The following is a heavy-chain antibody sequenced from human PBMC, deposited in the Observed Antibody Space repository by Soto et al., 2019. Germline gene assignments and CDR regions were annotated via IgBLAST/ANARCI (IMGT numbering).Heavy chain of an antibody. V-gene: IGHV4-31*03. CDR3: ARYCSGGSCYSSHFDY. Sequence: QVQLQESGPGLVKPSQTLSLTCTVSGGSISSGGYYWSWIRQHPGKGLEWIGYIYYSGSTYYNPSLKSRVTISVDTSKNQFSLKLSSVTAADTAAYYCARYCSGGSCYSSHFDYWGQGTLVTVSS. CDR2: IYYSGST. CDR1: GGSISSGGYY. J-gene: IGHJ4*02. D-gene: IGHD2-15*01.